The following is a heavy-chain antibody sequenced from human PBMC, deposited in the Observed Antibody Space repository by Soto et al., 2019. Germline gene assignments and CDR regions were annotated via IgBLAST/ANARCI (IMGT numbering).Heavy chain of an antibody. V-gene: IGHV3-30-3*01. CDR3: AREGNYYDSSGYFDY. D-gene: IGHD3-22*01. Sequence: GGSLRLSCAASGFTFSSYAMHWVRQAPGKGLEWVAVISYDGSNKYYADSVKGRFTISRDNSKNRLYLQMNSLRAEDTAVYYCAREGNYYDSSGYFDYWGQGTLVTVSS. J-gene: IGHJ4*02. CDR2: ISYDGSNK. CDR1: GFTFSSYA.